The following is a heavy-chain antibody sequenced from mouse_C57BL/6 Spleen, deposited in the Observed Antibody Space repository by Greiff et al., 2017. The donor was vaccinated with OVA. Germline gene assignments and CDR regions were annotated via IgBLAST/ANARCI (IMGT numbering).Heavy chain of an antibody. CDR2: IDPETGGT. J-gene: IGHJ3*01. V-gene: IGHV1-15*01. CDR3: TRPLLTGFAY. Sequence: QVQLQQSGAELVRPGASVTLSCKASGYTFTDCEMHWVKQTPVPGLEWIGAIDPETGGTAYNQKFKGKAILTADKSSSTAYMELRSLTSEDSAVYYCTRPLLTGFAYWGQGTLVTVSA. CDR1: GYTFTDCE. D-gene: IGHD4-1*01.